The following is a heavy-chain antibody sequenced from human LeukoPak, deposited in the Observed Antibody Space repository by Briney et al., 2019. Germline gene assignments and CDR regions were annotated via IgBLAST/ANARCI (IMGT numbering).Heavy chain of an antibody. CDR1: GGSFSGYY. CDR2: INHSGST. V-gene: IGHV4-34*01. Sequence: SETLSLTCAVYGGSFSGYYWSWIRQPPGKGLEWIGEINHSGSTNYNPSLKSRVTISVDTSKNQFSLKLSSVTAADTAVNYCARDTPLAARGFDYWGQGTLVTVSS. J-gene: IGHJ4*02. CDR3: ARDTPLAARGFDY. D-gene: IGHD6-6*01.